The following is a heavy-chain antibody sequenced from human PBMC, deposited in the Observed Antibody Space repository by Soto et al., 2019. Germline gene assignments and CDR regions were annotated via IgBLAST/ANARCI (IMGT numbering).Heavy chain of an antibody. J-gene: IGHJ3*02. CDR1: GGTFSTYA. D-gene: IGHD3-3*01. Sequence: QVQLVQSGAEVKKPGSSVKVSCKASGGTFSTYAISWVRQAPGQGLEWMGGIIPIFGTAKYAQKFQGRVTITADESTSTAYMELSSLRSEDTAVYYCAREIFGVIISGGRDAFDICGQWTTFTASS. V-gene: IGHV1-69*01. CDR3: AREIFGVIISGGRDAFDI. CDR2: IIPIFGTA.